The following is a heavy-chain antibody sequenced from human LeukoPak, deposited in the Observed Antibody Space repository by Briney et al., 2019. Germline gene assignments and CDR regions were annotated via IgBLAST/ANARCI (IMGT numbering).Heavy chain of an antibody. D-gene: IGHD4-17*01. CDR2: INPSGGST. CDR3: ARDGYGDPLLGP. CDR1: GYTFTSYY. Sequence: GASVKVSCKASGYTFTSYYMHWVRQAPGQGLEWMGIINPSGGSTSYAQKFQGRVTMTRDTSTSTVYMELSSLGSEDTAVYYCARDGYGDPLLGPWGQGTLVTVSS. J-gene: IGHJ5*02. V-gene: IGHV1-46*01.